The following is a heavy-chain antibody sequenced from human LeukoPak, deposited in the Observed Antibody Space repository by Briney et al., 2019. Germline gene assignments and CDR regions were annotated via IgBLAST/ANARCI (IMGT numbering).Heavy chain of an antibody. CDR3: ARERYSSSFDY. J-gene: IGHJ4*02. V-gene: IGHV4-59*01. CDR1: GGSISSYY. Sequence: PSETLSLTCTVSGGSISSYYWSWIRQPPGKGLEWIGYIYYSGSTYYNPSLRSRVTISVDTSKNQFSLKLSSVTAADTAVYYCARERYSSSFDYWGQGTLVTVSS. CDR2: IYYSGST. D-gene: IGHD6-13*01.